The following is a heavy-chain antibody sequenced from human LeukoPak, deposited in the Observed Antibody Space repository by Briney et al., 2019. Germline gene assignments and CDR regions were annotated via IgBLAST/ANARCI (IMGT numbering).Heavy chain of an antibody. CDR2: VFYSGST. V-gene: IGHV4-39*07. CDR3: ARSKTYFDWLSPDSWYFDL. D-gene: IGHD3-9*01. J-gene: IGHJ2*01. CDR1: GGPISASGYY. Sequence: SDTLSLTCTVSGGPISASGYYWGWVRQPPGKGLEWIGSVFYSGSTFYNPSLKSRVSISVDTSKKQFSLKLTSVTAADTAVYYCARSKTYFDWLSPDSWYFDLWGRGTLVTVSS.